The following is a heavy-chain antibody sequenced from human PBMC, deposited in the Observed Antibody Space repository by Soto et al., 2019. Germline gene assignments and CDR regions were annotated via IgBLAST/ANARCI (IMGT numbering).Heavy chain of an antibody. CDR3: AGSGYVILSGSGHFGC. CDR2: ISAYNGNT. CDR1: GYTFTSYG. V-gene: IGHV1-18*01. J-gene: IGHJ4*02. D-gene: IGHD3-9*01. Sequence: QVQLVQSGAEVKKPGASVKVSCKASGYTFTSYGISWVRQAPGQGLEWMGWISAYNGNTNYAQKLQGRVTMTTDTYTSTAYGEMRSLRSDDTAVYCCAGSGYVILSGSGHFGCGGQGPLVPVSS.